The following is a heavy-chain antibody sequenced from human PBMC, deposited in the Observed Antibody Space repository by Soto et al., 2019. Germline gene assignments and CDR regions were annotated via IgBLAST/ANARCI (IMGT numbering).Heavy chain of an antibody. V-gene: IGHV5-10-1*01. CDR2: IDPSDSYT. Sequence: PGESLKISCKGSGYSFTSYWISWVRQMPGKGLEWMGRIDPSDSYTNYSPSFQGHVTISADKSISTAYLQWSSLKASDTAMYYCARRYYDYVWGSYRDDAFDIWGQGTMVTVSS. D-gene: IGHD3-16*02. J-gene: IGHJ3*02. CDR1: GYSFTSYW. CDR3: ARRYYDYVWGSYRDDAFDI.